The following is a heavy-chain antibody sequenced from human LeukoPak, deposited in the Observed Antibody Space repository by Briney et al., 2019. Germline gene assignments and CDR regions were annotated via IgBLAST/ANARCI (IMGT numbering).Heavy chain of an antibody. CDR1: GYTFTSYG. D-gene: IGHD3-22*01. CDR3: ARVRYYYDNPNY. V-gene: IGHV1-18*01. J-gene: IGHJ4*02. CDR2: ISAYNGNT. Sequence: ASVKVSCKASGYTFTSYGISWVRQAPGQGLEWMGWISAYNGNTNYAQKLQGRVTMTTDTSTSTAYMELRSLRPDDTAVYYCARVRYYYDNPNYWGQGTLVTVSS.